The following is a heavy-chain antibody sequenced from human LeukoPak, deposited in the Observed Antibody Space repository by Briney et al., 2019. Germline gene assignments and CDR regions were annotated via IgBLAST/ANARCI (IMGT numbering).Heavy chain of an antibody. J-gene: IGHJ4*02. V-gene: IGHV3-53*01. CDR3: ARRAGAYSHPYDY. D-gene: IGHD4/OR15-4a*01. Sequence: GGSLRLSCTVSGFTVSSDSMSWVRQAPGKGLEWVSFIYSGGSTHYSDSVKGRFTISRDNSKNTPYLQMNSLRAEDTAVYYCARRAGAYSHPYDYWGQGTLVTVSS. CDR2: IYSGGST. CDR1: GFTVSSDS.